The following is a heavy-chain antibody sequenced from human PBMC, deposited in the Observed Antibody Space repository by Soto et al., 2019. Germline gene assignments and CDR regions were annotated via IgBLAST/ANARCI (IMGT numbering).Heavy chain of an antibody. CDR1: GFTFSSYA. J-gene: IGHJ6*03. CDR3: AKEGSYYGSGSYSYYYYMDV. CDR2: ISGSGGST. D-gene: IGHD3-10*01. V-gene: IGHV3-23*01. Sequence: GESLKISCAASGFTFSSYAMSWVRQAPGKGLEWVSAISGSGGSTYYADSVKGRFTISRDNSKNTLYLQMNSLRAEDTAVYYCAKEGSYYGSGSYSYYYYMDVWGKGTTVTVSS.